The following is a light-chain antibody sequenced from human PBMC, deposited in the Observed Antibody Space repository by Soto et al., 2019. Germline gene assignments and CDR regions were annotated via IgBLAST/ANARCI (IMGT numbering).Light chain of an antibody. V-gene: IGKV3-20*01. CDR2: GAS. CDR3: QQYGNPPRYT. Sequence: ESVLTKSPGTLSLSPGERATLSCRASQSVTSSYLAWYQQKPGQPPRLLIYGASSRATGIPDRFRGSGSGTDFTLTISRLEPEDFAVYYCQQYGNPPRYTFGQGTKLEIK. CDR1: QSVTSSY. J-gene: IGKJ2*01.